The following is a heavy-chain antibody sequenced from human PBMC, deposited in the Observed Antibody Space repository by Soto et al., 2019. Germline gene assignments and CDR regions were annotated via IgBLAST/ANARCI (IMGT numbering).Heavy chain of an antibody. V-gene: IGHV4-31*03. CDR3: ARDRYYDSSGYYYRTSWFDP. Sequence: PSETLSLTCTVSGGSISSGGYYWSWIRQHPGKGLEWIGYIYYSGSTYYNPSLKSRVTISVDTSKNQFSLKLSSVTAADTAVYYCARDRYYDSSGYYYRTSWFDPWGQGTLVTVSS. D-gene: IGHD3-22*01. J-gene: IGHJ5*02. CDR2: IYYSGST. CDR1: GGSISSGGYY.